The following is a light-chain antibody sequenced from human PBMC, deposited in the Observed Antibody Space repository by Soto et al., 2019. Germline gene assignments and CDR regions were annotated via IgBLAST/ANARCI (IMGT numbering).Light chain of an antibody. Sequence: QLVLTQPPSASGTPGQRATISCSGSSYNIGSDYVYWYQQVPGAAPKLLIYSNNQRPSGVPDRFSGSKSGTSASLAISGLRSDDEAEYYCAAWDDSLSSPVFGGGTKLTVL. CDR2: SNN. CDR1: SYNIGSDY. V-gene: IGLV1-47*02. CDR3: AAWDDSLSSPV. J-gene: IGLJ3*02.